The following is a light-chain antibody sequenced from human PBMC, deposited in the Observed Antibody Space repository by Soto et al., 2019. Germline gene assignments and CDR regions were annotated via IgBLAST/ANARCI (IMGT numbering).Light chain of an antibody. J-gene: IGKJ3*01. CDR1: QSVTSNY. CDR2: GAS. V-gene: IGKV3-20*01. Sequence: EIVLTQSPGTLSLSPGERATLSCRASQSVTSNYLAWYQQKPGQAPRLLIYGASNRATGIPDRFSGSGSETDFTLTISRLEPEDFATYYCQQYNIYPFTFGPGTKVDVK. CDR3: QQYNIYPFT.